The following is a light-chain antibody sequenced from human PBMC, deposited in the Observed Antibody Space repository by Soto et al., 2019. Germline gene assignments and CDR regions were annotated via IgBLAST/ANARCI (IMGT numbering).Light chain of an antibody. J-gene: IGKJ1*01. V-gene: IGKV1-5*01. CDR1: QIVSNV. Sequence: DIQMTQSPTTLSASVGDRVTISCRASQIVSNVLAWFQQKPGKGPELLIYDVSNLQSGVPSRFSGSGSGTEFTLTISSLQPDDFAVYYCQQYYSNPWTFGQGTQVEIK. CDR2: DVS. CDR3: QQYYSNPWT.